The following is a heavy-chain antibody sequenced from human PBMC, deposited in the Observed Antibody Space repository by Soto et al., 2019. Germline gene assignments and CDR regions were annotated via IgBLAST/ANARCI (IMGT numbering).Heavy chain of an antibody. V-gene: IGHV3-23*01. J-gene: IGHJ4*02. CDR1: GFTFSSYA. Sequence: GGSLRLSCAASGFTFSSYAMNWVRQAPGKGLEWVSGISGSGDSTYYADSVKGRFTISRDNSKNTLYLQMNSLRAEDTAVYYCARRSIAALDYWGQGTLVTVSS. D-gene: IGHD6-6*01. CDR3: ARRSIAALDY. CDR2: ISGSGDST.